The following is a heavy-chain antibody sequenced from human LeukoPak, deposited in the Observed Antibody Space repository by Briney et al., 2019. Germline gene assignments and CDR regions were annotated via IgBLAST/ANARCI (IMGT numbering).Heavy chain of an antibody. V-gene: IGHV4-61*02. CDR1: GGSISSGSYY. J-gene: IGHJ6*03. CDR2: IYTSGST. CDR3: ARSFWSGTPPGYYYYYMDV. D-gene: IGHD3-3*01. Sequence: PSETLSLTCTVSGGSISSGSYYWSWIRQPAGKGLEWIGRIYTSGSTNYNPSLKSRVTISVDTSKNQFSLKLSSVTAADTAVYYCARSFWSGTPPGYYYYYMDVWGKGTTVTVSS.